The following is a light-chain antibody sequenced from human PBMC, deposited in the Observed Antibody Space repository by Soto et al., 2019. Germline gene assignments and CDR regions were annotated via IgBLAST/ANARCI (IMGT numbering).Light chain of an antibody. J-gene: IGKJ1*01. CDR3: QQYYATPRT. CDR1: QSVLYSSNNKNY. Sequence: DIVMTQSPDYLAVSLGERATINCKSSQSVLYSSNNKNYLAWYQQKPGQPPRLLIYWASTRESGVPDRFSGSGSGTDFTLTISSLQAADVAVYYCQQYYATPRTFGQGTKVEIK. CDR2: WAS. V-gene: IGKV4-1*01.